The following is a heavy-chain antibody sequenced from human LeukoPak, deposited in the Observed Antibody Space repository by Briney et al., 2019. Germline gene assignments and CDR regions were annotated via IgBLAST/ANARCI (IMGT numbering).Heavy chain of an antibody. Sequence: GGSLRLSCAASGFTFSSYGMHWVRQAPGKGLEWVAVISYDGSNKYYADSVKGRFTISRDNSKNTLYLQMNSLRAEDTAVYYCAKGKYGDYAVDYWGQGTLVTVSS. D-gene: IGHD4-17*01. V-gene: IGHV3-30*18. CDR1: GFTFSSYG. CDR3: AKGKYGDYAVDY. CDR2: ISYDGSNK. J-gene: IGHJ4*02.